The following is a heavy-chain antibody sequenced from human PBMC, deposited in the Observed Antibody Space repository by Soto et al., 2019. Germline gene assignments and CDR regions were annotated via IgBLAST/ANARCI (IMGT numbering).Heavy chain of an antibody. CDR2: IIPIVGLT. J-gene: IGHJ6*03. CDR3: ARPTGGHEAGGNYMDV. V-gene: IGHV1-69*02. D-gene: IGHD2-8*02. CDR1: GGSLSSYP. Sequence: QVQLLQSGSEVKKPGSSVKVSCRASGGSLSSYPVTWVRQAPGQGLEWMGRIIPIVGLTNYAQKFQGRVTITADKSTATAYMEWSSLRSDDTAVYYCARPTGGHEAGGNYMDVWGKGTTVIVSS.